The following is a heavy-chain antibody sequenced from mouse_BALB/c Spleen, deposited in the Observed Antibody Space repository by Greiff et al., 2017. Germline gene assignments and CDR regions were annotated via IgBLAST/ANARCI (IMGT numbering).Heavy chain of an antibody. CDR3: TRDGAYDYDGLDYYAMDY. J-gene: IGHJ4*01. CDR1: GFTFSSYT. CDR2: ISSGGSYT. Sequence: EVKLMESGGGLVKPGGSLKLSCAASGFTFSSYTMSWVRQTPEKRLEWVATISSGGSYTYYPDSVKGRFTISRDNAKNTLYLQMSSLKSEDTAMYYCTRDGAYDYDGLDYYAMDYWGQGTSVTVSS. V-gene: IGHV5-6-4*01. D-gene: IGHD2-4*01.